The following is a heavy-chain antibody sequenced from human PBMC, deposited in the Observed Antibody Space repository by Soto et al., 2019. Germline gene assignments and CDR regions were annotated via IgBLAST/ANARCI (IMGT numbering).Heavy chain of an antibody. Sequence: EVQLVESGGGLVNPGGSLRLSCAASGFTFSDYSINWVPQPPGKGLEWVSSISSLSTYIFYADSVKGRFTISRDNAKNSVYLQMNSLTAEDTAVYYCARAPDTSMVANDYWGQGTLVTVSS. CDR2: ISSLSTYI. J-gene: IGHJ4*02. D-gene: IGHD5-18*01. CDR3: ARAPDTSMVANDY. V-gene: IGHV3-21*01. CDR1: GFTFSDYS.